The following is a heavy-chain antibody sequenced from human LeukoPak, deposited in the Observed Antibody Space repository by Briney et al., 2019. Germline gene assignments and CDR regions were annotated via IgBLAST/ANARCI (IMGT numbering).Heavy chain of an antibody. Sequence: GGSLRLPCAASGFTFSSYAMSWVRQAPGKGLEWVSTISGSGGNTYYADSVKGRFTISRDNSKNTLYLQMNSLRAEDTAVYCCAKDESGYCSSASCYKWFDPWGQGTLVTVSS. D-gene: IGHD2-2*02. J-gene: IGHJ5*02. V-gene: IGHV3-23*01. CDR3: AKDESGYCSSASCYKWFDP. CDR2: ISGSGGNT. CDR1: GFTFSSYA.